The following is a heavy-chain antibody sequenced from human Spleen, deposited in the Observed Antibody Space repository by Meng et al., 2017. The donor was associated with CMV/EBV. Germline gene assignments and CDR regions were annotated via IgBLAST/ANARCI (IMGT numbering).Heavy chain of an antibody. CDR2: ISSGSTYT. V-gene: IGHV3-21*01. Sequence: GESLKISCAASGFTFSSYSMNWVRQAPGEGLEWVSSISSGSTYTYYADSVRGRFIISRNNAKNSLYLQMNSLRAEDTAVYYCARVPSDYWGQGTLVTVSS. J-gene: IGHJ4*02. CDR3: ARVPSDY. CDR1: GFTFSSYS.